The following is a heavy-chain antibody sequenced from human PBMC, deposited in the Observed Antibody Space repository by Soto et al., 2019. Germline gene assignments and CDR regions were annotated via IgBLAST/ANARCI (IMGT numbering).Heavy chain of an antibody. CDR3: AEEIRYSSFHGILGY. V-gene: IGHV3-30*18. J-gene: IGHJ4*02. CDR1: GFHFSDYY. CDR2: ISYDGSNT. Sequence: GGSLRLSCAASGFHFSDYYMSWIRQAPGKGLEWVAVISYDGSNTYYADSVKGRFTISRDNSKNMLYLQMNSLRAEDTAVYYYAEEIRYSSFHGILGYWGQGTLVTVSS. D-gene: IGHD6-13*01.